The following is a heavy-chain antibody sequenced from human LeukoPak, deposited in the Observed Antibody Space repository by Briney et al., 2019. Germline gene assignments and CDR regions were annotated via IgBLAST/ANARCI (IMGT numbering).Heavy chain of an antibody. V-gene: IGHV3-23*01. D-gene: IGHD2-21*01. J-gene: IGHJ5*02. CDR3: AKDGRAVFGFDP. CDR2: ISGRGGST. Sequence: GGSLRLSCAASGFTFSSYAMSWVRQAPGKGLEWVSAISGRGGSTYYADSVKGRFTISRDNSKNTLYLQMNSLRAEDTAVYYCAKDGRAVFGFDPWGQGTLVTVSS. CDR1: GFTFSSYA.